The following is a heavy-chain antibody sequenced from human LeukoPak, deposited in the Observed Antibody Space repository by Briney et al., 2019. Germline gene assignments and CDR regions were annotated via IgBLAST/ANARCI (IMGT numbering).Heavy chain of an antibody. D-gene: IGHD4-17*01. CDR2: IYSGGST. J-gene: IGHJ4*02. CDR3: ARDVGDYGFNY. Sequence: GGSLRLSCAASGLSVSSNYMSWVRQAPGKGLEWVSVIYSGGSTYYADSVKGRFTISRDNSENTLYLQMNSLRAEDTAVYYCARDVGDYGFNYWGQGTLVTVSS. V-gene: IGHV3-53*01. CDR1: GLSVSSNY.